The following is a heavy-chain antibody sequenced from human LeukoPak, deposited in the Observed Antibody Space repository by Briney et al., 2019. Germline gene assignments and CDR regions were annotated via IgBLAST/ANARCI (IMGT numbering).Heavy chain of an antibody. D-gene: IGHD5-18*01. V-gene: IGHV4-4*02. Sequence: SETLSLTCAVSGGSVSHSNWWTWVRQSPGKGLEWIGEVHPSEGTNYNPSLKSRVTISVDTSKNQFSLKLSSVTAADTAVYYCARARGYSYGLLYYFDYWGQGTLVTVSS. J-gene: IGHJ4*02. CDR2: VHPSEGT. CDR3: ARARGYSYGLLYYFDY. CDR1: GGSVSHSNW.